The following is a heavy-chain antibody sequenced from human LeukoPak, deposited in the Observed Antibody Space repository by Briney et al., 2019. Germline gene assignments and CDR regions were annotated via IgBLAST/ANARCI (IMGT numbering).Heavy chain of an antibody. CDR3: AMNSAISSRGYYYYYYMDV. J-gene: IGHJ6*03. CDR2: IIPIFGTA. D-gene: IGHD3-3*01. V-gene: IGHV1-69*06. Sequence: SVRVSCKASGYTFTGYYMHWVRQAPGQGLEWMGGIIPIFGTANYAQKFQGRVTITADKSTSTAYMELSSLRSEDTAVYYCAMNSAISSRGYYYYYYMDVWGKGTTVTVSS. CDR1: GYTFTGYY.